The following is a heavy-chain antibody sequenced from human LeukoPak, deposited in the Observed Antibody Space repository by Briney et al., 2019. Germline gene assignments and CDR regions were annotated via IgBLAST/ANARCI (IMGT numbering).Heavy chain of an antibody. CDR3: ARHGRMGTINPSY. Sequence: SETLSLTCTVSGGSISNSSYYWGWIRQPPGKGLEWIGSMYYSGSTYSNPPHKCRATISVDTSKNQFSLKLSCVPAADTAVYYCARHGRMGTINPSYWGQGTLVTVSS. J-gene: IGHJ4*02. D-gene: IGHD5-24*01. CDR2: MYYSGST. V-gene: IGHV4-39*01. CDR1: GGSISNSSYY.